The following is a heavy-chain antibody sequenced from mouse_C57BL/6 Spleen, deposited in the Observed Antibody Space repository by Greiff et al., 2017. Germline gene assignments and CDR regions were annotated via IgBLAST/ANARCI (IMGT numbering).Heavy chain of an antibody. Sequence: EVMLVESGGGLVKPGGSLKLSCAASGFTFSDYGMHWVRQAPEKGLEWVAYISSGSSTIYYADTVKGRFTISRDNAKNTLFLQMTSLRSEDTAMYYCASFTYYYAMDYWGQGTSVTVSS. CDR2: ISSGSSTI. CDR1: GFTFSDYG. V-gene: IGHV5-17*01. CDR3: ASFTYYYAMDY. J-gene: IGHJ4*01. D-gene: IGHD5-1*01.